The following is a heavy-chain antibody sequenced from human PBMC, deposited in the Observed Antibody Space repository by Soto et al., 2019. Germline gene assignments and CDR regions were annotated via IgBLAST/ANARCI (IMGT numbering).Heavy chain of an antibody. J-gene: IGHJ4*02. CDR1: GFTFSSYA. D-gene: IGHD2-15*01. Sequence: TGGSLRLSCAASGFTFSSYAMSWVRQAPGKGLEWVSAISGSGGSTYYADSVKGRFTISRDNSKNTLYLQMNSLRAEDTAVYYCAKIGGLWHYCSGGSCSFDYGGQGTLVTVSS. V-gene: IGHV3-23*01. CDR2: ISGSGGST. CDR3: AKIGGLWHYCSGGSCSFDY.